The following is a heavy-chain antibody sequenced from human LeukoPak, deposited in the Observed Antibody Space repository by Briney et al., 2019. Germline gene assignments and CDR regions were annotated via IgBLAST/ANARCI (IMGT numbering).Heavy chain of an antibody. J-gene: IGHJ3*02. CDR2: ISGSGGAA. CDR1: RFTFSSCA. V-gene: IGHV3-23*01. Sequence: GGSLRLSCAASRFTFSSCAMSWVRQAPGKGLEWVSAISGSGGAAYYADSVKGRFTISRDNSKNTLYVQMNSLRADDTAVYYCAKGSSTVTTRAAFDIWGQGTLVTVSS. D-gene: IGHD4-17*01. CDR3: AKGSSTVTTRAAFDI.